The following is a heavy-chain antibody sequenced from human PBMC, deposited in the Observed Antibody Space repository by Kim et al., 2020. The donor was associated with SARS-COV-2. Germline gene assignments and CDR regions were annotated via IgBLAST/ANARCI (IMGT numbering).Heavy chain of an antibody. J-gene: IGHJ6*02. CDR2: ISSSSSDI. CDR3: ARDSSRFLEWTNYYYYGMDV. CDR1: GFTFSSYS. Sequence: GGSLRLSCAASGFTFSSYSMNWVRQAPGKGLEWVSSISSSSSDIYYADSVKGRFTISRDNAKNSLYLQMNSLRAEDTAVYYCARDSSRFLEWTNYYYYGMDVWGQGTTVTVSS. D-gene: IGHD3-3*01. V-gene: IGHV3-21*01.